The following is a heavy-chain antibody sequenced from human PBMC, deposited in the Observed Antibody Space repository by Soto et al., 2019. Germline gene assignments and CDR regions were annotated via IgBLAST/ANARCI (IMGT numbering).Heavy chain of an antibody. CDR3: ARTQYFDILTGRSPDAFDI. J-gene: IGHJ3*02. Sequence: GESLKISCKGSGYSFTSYCIGWVRQMPGKGLEWMGIIYPGDSDTRYSPSFQGQVTISADKSISTAYLQWSSLKASDTAMYYCARTQYFDILTGRSPDAFDIWGQGTMVTVSS. CDR2: IYPGDSDT. D-gene: IGHD3-9*01. V-gene: IGHV5-51*01. CDR1: GYSFTSYC.